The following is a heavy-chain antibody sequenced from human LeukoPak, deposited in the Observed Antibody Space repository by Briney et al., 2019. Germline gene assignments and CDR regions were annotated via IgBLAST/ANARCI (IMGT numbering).Heavy chain of an antibody. CDR1: GFTFSSYA. CDR2: ISGSGGST. D-gene: IGHD2-15*01. V-gene: IGHV3-23*01. J-gene: IGHJ4*02. Sequence: LPGGSLRLSCAASGFTFSSYAMSWVRQAPGKGLEWVSAISGSGGSTYYADSVKGRFTISRDNSKNTLYLQMNSLRAEDTAVYYCAKDLLYLAGVVAATGGFDYWGQGTLVTVSS. CDR3: AKDLLYLAGVVAATGGFDY.